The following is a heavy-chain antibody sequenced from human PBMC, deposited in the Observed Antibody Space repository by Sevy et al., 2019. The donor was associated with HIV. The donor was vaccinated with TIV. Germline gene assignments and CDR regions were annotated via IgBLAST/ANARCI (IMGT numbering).Heavy chain of an antibody. CDR2: ISSGSSYI. D-gene: IGHD2-2*02. J-gene: IGHJ6*02. Sequence: GGSLRLSCAASGFTFSSYSMNWVRQAPGKGLEWVSSISSGSSYIYYADSVKGRFTISRDYAKNSLYLQMNSLRAEDTAVYYCARGNAVVPAAIVLVDVWGQGTTVTVSS. V-gene: IGHV3-21*01. CDR1: GFTFSSYS. CDR3: ARGNAVVPAAIVLVDV.